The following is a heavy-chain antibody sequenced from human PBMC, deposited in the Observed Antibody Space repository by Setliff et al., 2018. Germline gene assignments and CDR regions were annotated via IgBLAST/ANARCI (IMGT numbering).Heavy chain of an antibody. Sequence: GSLRLSCAASGFTFSSYAMSWIRQPPGKGLEWIGTIYYSGSTYYNPSLKSRVTISVDTSKNQFSLKLSSVTAADTAVFYCARHGSGTYSPFYFDYWGQGTLVTVSS. CDR3: ARHGSGTYSPFYFDY. V-gene: IGHV4-39*01. CDR1: GFTFSSYA. D-gene: IGHD3-10*01. J-gene: IGHJ4*02. CDR2: IYYSGST.